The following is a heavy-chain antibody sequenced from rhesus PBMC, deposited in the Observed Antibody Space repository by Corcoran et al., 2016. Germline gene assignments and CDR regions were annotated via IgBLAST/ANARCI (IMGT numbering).Heavy chain of an antibody. CDR2: IDGNSATS. Sequence: QVKLQQWGAGLAKTSETLSLSCAVYAGSIRVNYFWTWFRQAPGQGREGIGKIDGNSATSNYNPSLKNRVTVSKDTSKKQFSRKLNSVNAADTAVYYCARRGVHAGGNFDFWGQGALVTVSS. CDR1: AGSIRVNYF. D-gene: IGHD3-34*01. J-gene: IGHJ1*01. CDR3: ARRGVHAGGNFDF. V-gene: IGHV4-73*01.